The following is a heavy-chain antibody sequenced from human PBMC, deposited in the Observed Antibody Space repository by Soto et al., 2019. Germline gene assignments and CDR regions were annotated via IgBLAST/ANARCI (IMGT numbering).Heavy chain of an antibody. CDR3: ARYLLTIFGVVLGLPDY. D-gene: IGHD3-3*01. V-gene: IGHV3-11*06. Sequence: PGGSLRLSCAASGFTFSDYYMSWIRQAPGKGLEWVSYISSSSSYTNYADSVKGRFTISRDNAKNSLYLQMNSLRAEDTAVYYCARYLLTIFGVVLGLPDYWGQGSLVIVSS. CDR1: GFTFSDYY. J-gene: IGHJ4*02. CDR2: ISSSSSYT.